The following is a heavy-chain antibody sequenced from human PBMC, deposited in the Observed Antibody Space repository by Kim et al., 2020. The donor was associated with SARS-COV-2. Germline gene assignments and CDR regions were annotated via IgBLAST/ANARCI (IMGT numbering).Heavy chain of an antibody. CDR1: GGSISSYY. J-gene: IGHJ4*02. V-gene: IGHV4-59*01. D-gene: IGHD6-13*01. CDR2: IYYSGST. CDR3: ARGREGYTSSWYLDY. Sequence: SETLSLTCTVSGGSISSYYWSWIRQPPGKGLEWIGYIYYSGSTNYNPSLKSRVTISVDTSKNQFSLKLSSVTAADTAVYYCARGREGYTSSWYLDYWGQGTRVTVPS.